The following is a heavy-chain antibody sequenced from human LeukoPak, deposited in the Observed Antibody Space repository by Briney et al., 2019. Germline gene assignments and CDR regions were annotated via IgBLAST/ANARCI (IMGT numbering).Heavy chain of an antibody. CDR3: ARGRGSYRYGYYFDY. V-gene: IGHV3-21*01. J-gene: IGHJ4*02. Sequence: GGSLRLSCAASGFTFDDYGMSWVRQAPGRGLEWVSSISSSTTYIYYADSVKGRFTISRDNAKNSLYLQMNSLRAEDTAVYYCARGRGSYRYGYYFDYWGQGTLVTVSS. CDR2: ISSSTTYI. CDR1: GFTFDDYG. D-gene: IGHD1-26*01.